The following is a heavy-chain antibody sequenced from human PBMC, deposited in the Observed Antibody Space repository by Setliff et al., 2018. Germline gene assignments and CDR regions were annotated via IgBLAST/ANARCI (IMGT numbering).Heavy chain of an antibody. CDR1: GGSVSNSGFF. Sequence: KASETLSLTCTVSGGSVSNSGFFWGWLRQAPGKGLEWIGNIYDSGSSNYNASLKSRLIITRDTSKNQISLKLTSVTAADTAVYYCVRSAVYCASDCYPRYFDSWGQGTLVNVSS. V-gene: IGHV4-39*01. CDR2: IYDSGSS. D-gene: IGHD2-21*01. CDR3: VRSAVYCASDCYPRYFDS. J-gene: IGHJ4*02.